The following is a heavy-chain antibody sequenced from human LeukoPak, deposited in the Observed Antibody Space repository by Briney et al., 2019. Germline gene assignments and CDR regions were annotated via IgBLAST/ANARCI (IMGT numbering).Heavy chain of an antibody. CDR1: GFTFSDYW. CDR3: ARWRGSTSERSDY. J-gene: IGHJ4*02. D-gene: IGHD2-2*01. V-gene: IGHV3-7*01. CDR2: IKQDGSAK. Sequence: GGSLRLSCTASGFTFSDYWMTWVRQAPGKGLEWVANIKQDGSAKYYVDSVKSRFTTSRDNAKNSLYLQMDSLRVEDTATYYCARWRGSTSERSDYWGQGTLVTVSS.